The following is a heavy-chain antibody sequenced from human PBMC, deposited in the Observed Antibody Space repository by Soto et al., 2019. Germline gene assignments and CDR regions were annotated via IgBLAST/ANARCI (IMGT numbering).Heavy chain of an antibody. CDR2: IYHDGHT. CDR1: GGSSSRGGYS. D-gene: IGHD2-2*01. CDR3: ARGDCISTNCYAAQGLDI. Sequence: SETLSLTCAVSGGSSSRGGYSWSWIRQPPGEGLEWIGYIYHDGHTYYNPSLKSRVTISVDRSKNQFSLKLSSVTTADTAVYYCARGDCISTNCYAAQGLDIWGQGTMVT. V-gene: IGHV4-30-2*01. J-gene: IGHJ3*02.